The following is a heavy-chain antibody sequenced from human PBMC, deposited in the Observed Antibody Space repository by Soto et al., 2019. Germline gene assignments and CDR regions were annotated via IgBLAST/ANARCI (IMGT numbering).Heavy chain of an antibody. V-gene: IGHV4-59*01. Sequence: PSETLSLTCTVSGGSISSYYWSWIRQPPGKGLEWIGYIYYSGSTYYNPSLKSRVTISVDTSKNQFSLKLSSVSAAGTAVYSCGGGFLEWLHVEYWGQGTLVTVSS. J-gene: IGHJ4*02. CDR2: IYYSGST. CDR1: GGSISSYY. CDR3: GGGFLEWLHVEY. D-gene: IGHD3-3*01.